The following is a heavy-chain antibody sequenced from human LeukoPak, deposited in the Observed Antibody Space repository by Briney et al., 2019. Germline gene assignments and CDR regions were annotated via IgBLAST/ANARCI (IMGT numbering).Heavy chain of an antibody. CDR2: IYYSGST. CDR3: ARVGVRFWEAFDI. J-gene: IGHJ3*02. CDR1: GGSVSSGSYY. Sequence: SETLSLTCTVSGGSVSSGSYYWSWIRQPPGKGLEWIGYIYYSGSTYYNPSLKSRITISVDTSKNQFSLKLSSVTAADTAVYYCARVGVRFWEAFDIWGQGTLVTVSS. D-gene: IGHD3-3*01. V-gene: IGHV4-61*01.